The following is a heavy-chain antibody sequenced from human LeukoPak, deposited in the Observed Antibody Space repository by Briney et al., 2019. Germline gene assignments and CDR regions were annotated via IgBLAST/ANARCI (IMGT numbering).Heavy chain of an antibody. CDR1: GGSFSGYY. J-gene: IGHJ4*02. Sequence: KPSETLSLTCAVYGGSFSGYYWSWIRHPPGKGLEWIGEINHSGSTNYNPSLKSRVTISVDTSKNQFSLKLSSVTAADTAVYYCARRNRGLVDYWGQGTLVTVSS. D-gene: IGHD7-27*01. CDR2: INHSGST. CDR3: ARRNRGLVDY. V-gene: IGHV4-34*01.